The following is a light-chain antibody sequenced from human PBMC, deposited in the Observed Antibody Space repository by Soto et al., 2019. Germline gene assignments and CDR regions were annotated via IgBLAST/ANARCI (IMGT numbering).Light chain of an antibody. CDR3: ETWDDTLDGYV. CDR2: KNN. Sequence: QSVLTQPPSVSGAPGQRVTISCSGSSSNVGNHPVSWYQQLPGTAPKLLIYKNNQRPSGVPDRFSGSKSGTSASLAISGLQSEDETDYSCETWDDTLDGYVFGIGTKLTVL. V-gene: IGLV1-44*01. J-gene: IGLJ1*01. CDR1: SSNVGNHP.